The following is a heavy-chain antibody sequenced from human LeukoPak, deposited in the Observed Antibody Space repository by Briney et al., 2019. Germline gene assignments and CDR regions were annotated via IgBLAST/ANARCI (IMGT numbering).Heavy chain of an antibody. V-gene: IGHV3-7*01. D-gene: IGHD6-19*01. J-gene: IGHJ4*02. CDR1: GFTFSSYW. Sequence: PGGSLRLSCAASGFTFSSYWMSWVRQAPGKGLEWVANIKQDGSEKYYVDSVKGRFTISRDNAKNSLYLQMNSLRAEDTAFYYCARDRTAVAGLYYFDYWGQGTLVTVSS. CDR3: ARDRTAVAGLYYFDY. CDR2: IKQDGSEK.